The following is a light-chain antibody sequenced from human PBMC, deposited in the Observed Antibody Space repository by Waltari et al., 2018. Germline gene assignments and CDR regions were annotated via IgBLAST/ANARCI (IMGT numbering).Light chain of an antibody. Sequence: QSALTQPASVSASPGQSITISCSGTSSDVGAYNYVPWYQLHPGKVPKLIIYNVFVRPSGVSVRFSGSKSGTSASLIISKVLPEDEADYSCCAYTRSDTVIFGGGTKLTVL. J-gene: IGLJ2*01. CDR1: SSDVGAYNY. V-gene: IGLV2-14*03. CDR3: CAYTRSDTVI. CDR2: NVF.